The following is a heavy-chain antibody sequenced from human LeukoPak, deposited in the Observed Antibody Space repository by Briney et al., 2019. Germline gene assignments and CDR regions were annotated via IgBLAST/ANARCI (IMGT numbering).Heavy chain of an antibody. V-gene: IGHV4-59*01. D-gene: IGHD3-10*01. CDR1: GGSISSYY. J-gene: IGHJ4*02. CDR2: IHYTGST. CDR3: ARYYGSGSHFDY. Sequence: SETLSLTCTVSGGSISSYYWSWIRQPPGKGLEWIGYIHYTGSTSYNPSLKSRVTISVDTSKNQFSLKLSSVTAADTAVYYCARYYGSGSHFDYWGQGTLVTVSS.